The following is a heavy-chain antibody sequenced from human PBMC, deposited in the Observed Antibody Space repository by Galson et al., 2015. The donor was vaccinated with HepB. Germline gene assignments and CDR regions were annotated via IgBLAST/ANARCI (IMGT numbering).Heavy chain of an antibody. CDR1: GFTFSSYS. J-gene: IGHJ4*02. CDR2: ISGGGDNT. Sequence: SLRLSCAASGFTFSSYSMTWVRQAPGKGLEWVSLISGGGDNTYYADSVKGRFTISRDNSKNTLYLQMNSLSAEDTAVYYCAKSASPFSPRDYYFDYWGQGTLVTVSS. D-gene: IGHD2-2*01. V-gene: IGHV3-23*01. CDR3: AKSASPFSPRDYYFDY.